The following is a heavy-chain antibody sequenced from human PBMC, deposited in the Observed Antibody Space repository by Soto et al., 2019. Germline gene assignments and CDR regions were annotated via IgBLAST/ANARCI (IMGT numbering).Heavy chain of an antibody. Sequence: PSETLSLTCAVSGGSISSYYWSWIRQPPGKGLEWIGYIYHSGSTNYNPSLKSRVTISVDTAKNQFSLKLSSVTAADTAVYYCAGYYYHLDGYTLAPWGKGTSAPVSS. V-gene: IGHV4-59*01. D-gene: IGHD3-10*01. J-gene: IGHJ5*02. CDR2: IYHSGST. CDR1: GGSISSYY. CDR3: AGYYYHLDGYTLAP.